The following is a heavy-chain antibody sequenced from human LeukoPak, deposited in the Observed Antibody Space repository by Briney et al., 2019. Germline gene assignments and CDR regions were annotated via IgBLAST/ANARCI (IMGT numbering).Heavy chain of an antibody. D-gene: IGHD3-3*01. CDR1: GGSFSGYY. J-gene: IGHJ6*02. V-gene: IGHV4-34*01. Sequence: PSETLSLTCAVYGGSFSGYYWSWIRQPPGKGLEWIGEINHSGSTNYNPSLKSRVTISVDTSKNQFSLKLSSVTAADTAVYYCARGGVSQDYYYYYGMDVWGQGTTVTVSS. CDR3: ARGGVSQDYYYYYGMDV. CDR2: INHSGST.